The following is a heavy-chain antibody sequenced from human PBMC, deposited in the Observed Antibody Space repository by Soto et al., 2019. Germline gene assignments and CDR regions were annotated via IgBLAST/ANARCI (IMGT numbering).Heavy chain of an antibody. CDR3: AREEGGTRGYYYIDV. Sequence: QVQLQESGPGLVRPSQTLSLTCSVSGGSVSSSGHYWSWIRQHPGKGLGWIGYIYYSGGTYYNPSLESRLTISLDTSKNEFSLKLSSVTAAETAVYYCAREEGGTRGYYYIDVWGKGTTVTVSS. CDR1: GGSVSSSGHY. V-gene: IGHV4-31*03. D-gene: IGHD1-1*01. J-gene: IGHJ6*03. CDR2: IYYSGGT.